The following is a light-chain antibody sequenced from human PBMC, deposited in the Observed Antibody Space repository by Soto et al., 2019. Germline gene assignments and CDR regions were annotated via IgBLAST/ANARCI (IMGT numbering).Light chain of an antibody. J-gene: IGKJ4*01. V-gene: IGKV3-20*01. CDR2: GAS. CDR1: QSVSSSY. Sequence: EIVFAQSPGPPSFSPGERATLSFRASQSVSSSYLAWYQQKPGQPPRLLIYGASSRASAVPDRFSGSGSGADFTLTISRLEPEDFAVYYCQQYGSSPLTFGGGTKVDIK. CDR3: QQYGSSPLT.